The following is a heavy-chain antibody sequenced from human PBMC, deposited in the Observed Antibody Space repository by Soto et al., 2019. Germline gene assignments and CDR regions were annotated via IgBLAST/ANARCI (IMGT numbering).Heavy chain of an antibody. CDR1: GYTFTSYA. J-gene: IGHJ4*02. CDR2: INAGNGNT. Sequence: ASVKVSCKASGYTFTSYAMHWVRQAPGQRLEWMGWINAGNGNTKYSQKFQGRVTITRDTSASTAYMELSSLRSEDTAVYYCARDLRITIFGVVITPEPFDYWGQGTLVTVSS. D-gene: IGHD3-3*01. V-gene: IGHV1-3*01. CDR3: ARDLRITIFGVVITPEPFDY.